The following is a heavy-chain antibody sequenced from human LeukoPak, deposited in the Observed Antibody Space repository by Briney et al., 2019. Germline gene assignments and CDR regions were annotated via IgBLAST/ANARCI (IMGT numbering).Heavy chain of an antibody. J-gene: IGHJ4*02. D-gene: IGHD3-10*01. CDR3: ARASYYYGSGSYYFDY. Sequence: GGSLRLSCAASGFTFSSYDMHWVRQATGKGLEWVPAIGTAGDTYYPGSVKGRFTISRESAKNSLYLQMNSLRAGDTAVYYCARASYYYGSGSYYFDYWGQGTLVTVSS. CDR1: GFTFSSYD. CDR2: IGTAGDT. V-gene: IGHV3-13*04.